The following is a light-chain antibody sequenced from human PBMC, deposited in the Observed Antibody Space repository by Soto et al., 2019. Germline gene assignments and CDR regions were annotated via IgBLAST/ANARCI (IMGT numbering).Light chain of an antibody. CDR1: QSVSSY. Sequence: EIVLTQSPATLSLYPGDRATLSCRASQSVSSYLAWYQQKPGQAPRLLIYDASNRATGIPARFSGSGSGTDFTLTITTLEPEDFAVYYCQQRSNWPSTFGGGTKVEIK. CDR2: DAS. CDR3: QQRSNWPST. V-gene: IGKV3-11*01. J-gene: IGKJ4*01.